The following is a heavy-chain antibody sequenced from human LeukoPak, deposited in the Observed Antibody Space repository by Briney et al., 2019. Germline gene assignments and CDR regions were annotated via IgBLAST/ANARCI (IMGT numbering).Heavy chain of an antibody. Sequence: PGGPLRLSCSASGFTFSKYRMYWVRQAPGKGLEGMSFIRSDGRNTYSTDSVKRRFTISRENSKNTLYLQMTSLRAEDTAVYYCAKDLNYGALLDYWSQGTLVTVSS. CDR1: GFTFSKYR. J-gene: IGHJ4*02. D-gene: IGHD4-17*01. CDR2: IRSDGRNT. CDR3: AKDLNYGALLDY. V-gene: IGHV3-30*02.